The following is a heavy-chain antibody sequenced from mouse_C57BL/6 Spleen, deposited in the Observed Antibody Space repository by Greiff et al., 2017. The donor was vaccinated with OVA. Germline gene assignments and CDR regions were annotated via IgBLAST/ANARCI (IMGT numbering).Heavy chain of an antibody. CDR2: IWTGGGT. V-gene: IGHV2-9-1*01. CDR1: GFSLTSYA. D-gene: IGHD4-1*01. CDR3: AREETGMFAY. Sequence: VQLQESGPGLVAPSQSLSITCTVSGFSLTSYAISWVRQPPGQGLEWLGVIWTGGGTNYNSALKSRLSISKDNSKSHVFLQMNSLQTDDTVRYYGAREETGMFAYWGQGTLVTVSA. J-gene: IGHJ3*01.